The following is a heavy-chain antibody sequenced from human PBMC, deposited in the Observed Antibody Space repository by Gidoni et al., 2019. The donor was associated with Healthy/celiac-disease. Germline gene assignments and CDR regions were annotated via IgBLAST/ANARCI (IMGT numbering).Heavy chain of an antibody. CDR1: GGSIRSDY. CDR3: ARDIAIAVAGTRENWFDP. D-gene: IGHD6-19*01. Sequence: QVQLQESGPGLVKPSETLSLTCTVSGGSIRSDYGSWIRQPPGKGLEWLGYSYSSGSTHYSPSLKSRVTISVDTSKNQFSLKLSSVTAADTAVYYCARDIAIAVAGTRENWFDPWGQGTLVTVSS. J-gene: IGHJ5*02. CDR2: SYSSGST. V-gene: IGHV4-59*01.